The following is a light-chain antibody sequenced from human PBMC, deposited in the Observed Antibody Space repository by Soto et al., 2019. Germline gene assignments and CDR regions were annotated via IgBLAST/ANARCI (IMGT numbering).Light chain of an antibody. CDR2: SKN. Sequence: QSVVTQPPSASGTPGQRVTISCSGSISNIGGNPVNWYQQLPGTAPRLLIYSKNQRPSGVPDRFSASKSGTTASQAISGLQSEDEADYFCASWDDSLEGVVFGGGTKLTVL. V-gene: IGLV1-44*01. J-gene: IGLJ2*01. CDR3: ASWDDSLEGVV. CDR1: ISNIGGNP.